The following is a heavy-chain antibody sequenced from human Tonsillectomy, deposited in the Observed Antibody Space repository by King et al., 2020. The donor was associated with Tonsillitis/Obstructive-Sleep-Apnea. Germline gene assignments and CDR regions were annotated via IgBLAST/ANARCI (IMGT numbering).Heavy chain of an antibody. CDR3: ARGFTDYDFWSGYWFDP. D-gene: IGHD3-3*01. CDR1: GGSFSSYA. Sequence: QLVQSGAEVKKPGSSVKVSCKASGGSFSSYAISWVRQAPGRGLEWMGGIIPVLGQAHYAQNFQGRVTITADTSTTTAYMELNSLRSEDTAVYYCARGFTDYDFWSGYWFDPWGQGTLVTVSS. CDR2: IIPVLGQA. J-gene: IGHJ5*02. V-gene: IGHV1-69*10.